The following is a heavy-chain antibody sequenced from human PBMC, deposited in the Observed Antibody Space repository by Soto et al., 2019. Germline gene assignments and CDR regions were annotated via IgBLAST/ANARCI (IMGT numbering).Heavy chain of an antibody. J-gene: IGHJ4*02. CDR2: IWYDGSNK. V-gene: IGHV3-33*01. Sequence: GGSLRLSCAASGFTFSSYGMHWVRQAPGKGLEWVAVIWYDGSNKYYADSVKGRFTISRDNSKNTLYLQMNSLRAEDTAVYYCARDSGPYCGGDCSAHYFDYWGQGTLVTVSS. CDR3: ARDSGPYCGGDCSAHYFDY. CDR1: GFTFSSYG. D-gene: IGHD2-21*02.